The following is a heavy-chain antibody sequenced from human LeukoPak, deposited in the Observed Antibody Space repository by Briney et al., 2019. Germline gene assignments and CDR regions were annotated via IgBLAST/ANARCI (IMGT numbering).Heavy chain of an antibody. J-gene: IGHJ4*02. CDR3: ARGEYSSGWYGN. Sequence: PSETLSLTCTVSGGSISRYYWSWIRQPPGKGLECIGYISYSGNTNYSPSLKSRVTISIDTSKNQFSLKLSSVTAVDTAVYYCARGEYSSGWYGNWGQGTLVTVSS. D-gene: IGHD6-19*01. CDR1: GGSISRYY. CDR2: ISYSGNT. V-gene: IGHV4-59*01.